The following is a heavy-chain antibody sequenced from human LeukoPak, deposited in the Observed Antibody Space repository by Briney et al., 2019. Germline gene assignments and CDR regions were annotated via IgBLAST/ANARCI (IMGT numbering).Heavy chain of an antibody. D-gene: IGHD1-26*01. J-gene: IGHJ4*02. CDR1: GGSISSGGYY. CDR3: ARVSSGSQRGADY. Sequence: SQTLSLTCAVSGGSISSGGYYWSWIRQPPGKGLEWIGEINHSGSTNYNPSLKSRVTISVDTSKNQFSLKLSSVTAADTAVYYCARVSSGSQRGADYWGQGTLVTVSS. CDR2: INHSGST. V-gene: IGHV4-30-2*01.